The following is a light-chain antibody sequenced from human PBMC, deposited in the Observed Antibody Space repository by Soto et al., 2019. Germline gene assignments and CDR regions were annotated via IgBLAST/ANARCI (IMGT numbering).Light chain of an antibody. J-gene: IGLJ7*01. CDR3: NSYAGRNSLM. V-gene: IGLV2-8*01. CDR1: SSDVGGYNY. CDR2: EVT. Sequence: QSALTQPPSASGSPGQSVTISCTGTSSDVGGYNYVSWYQQHPGTVPKLIIYEVTKRPSGVADRFSGSKSGNTASLTVSGLQTEEEADYYCNSYAGRNSLMFGGGTQLTVL.